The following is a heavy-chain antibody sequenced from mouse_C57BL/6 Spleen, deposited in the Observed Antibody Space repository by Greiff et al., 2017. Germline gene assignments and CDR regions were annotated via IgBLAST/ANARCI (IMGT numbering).Heavy chain of an antibody. CDR3: TRFPPIYYYGSSPYYAMDY. Sequence: VKVVESGAELVRPGASVTLSCKASGYTFTDYEMHWVKQTPVHGLEWIGAIDPEAGGTAYNQKFKGKAILTADKSSSTAYMELRSLTSEDSAVYYCTRFPPIYYYGSSPYYAMDYWGQGTSVTVSS. CDR1: GYTFTDYE. J-gene: IGHJ4*01. D-gene: IGHD1-1*01. CDR2: IDPEAGGT. V-gene: IGHV1-15*01.